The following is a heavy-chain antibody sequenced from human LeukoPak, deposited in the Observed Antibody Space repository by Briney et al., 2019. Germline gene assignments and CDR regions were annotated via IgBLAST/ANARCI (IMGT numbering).Heavy chain of an antibody. V-gene: IGHV6-1*01. CDR3: ARAGYSSGWYIYQGYYFDY. CDR1: GDSVPSNSAA. Sequence: SQTLSLTCAISGDSVPSNSAAWNWIRQSPSRGLEWLGRTYYRSKWYNDYAVSVKSRITINPDTSKNQFSLQLNSVTPEDTAVYYCARAGYSSGWYIYQGYYFDYWGQGTLVTVSS. J-gene: IGHJ4*02. CDR2: TYYRSKWYN. D-gene: IGHD6-19*01.